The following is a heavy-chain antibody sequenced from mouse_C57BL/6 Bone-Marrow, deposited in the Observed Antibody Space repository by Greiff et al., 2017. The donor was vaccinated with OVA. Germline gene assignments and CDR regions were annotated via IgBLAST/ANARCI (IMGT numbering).Heavy chain of an antibody. Sequence: VQLQQPGAELVKPGASVKLSCKASGYTFTSYWMHWVKQRPGQGLEWIGMIHPNSGSTNYNEKFKSKATLTVDKSSSTAYMQLSSLTSEDSAVXYCASDYYGSSLYFDYWGQGTTLTVSS. J-gene: IGHJ2*01. CDR2: IHPNSGST. CDR3: ASDYYGSSLYFDY. CDR1: GYTFTSYW. D-gene: IGHD1-1*01. V-gene: IGHV1-64*01.